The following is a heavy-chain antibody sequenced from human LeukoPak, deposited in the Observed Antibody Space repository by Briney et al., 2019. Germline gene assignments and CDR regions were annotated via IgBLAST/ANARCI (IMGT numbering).Heavy chain of an antibody. CDR3: ASSPPVIDWNYPYYYYYYMDV. CDR2: MYYSGST. V-gene: IGHV4-59*08. Sequence: SETLSLTCTVSGGSITSYYWGWIRQPPGKGLEWIGHMYYSGSTNYNPSLKSRVTISVDTSKNQFSLKLSSVTAADTAVYYCASSPPVIDWNYPYYYYYYMDVWGKGTTVTVSS. D-gene: IGHD1-7*01. J-gene: IGHJ6*03. CDR1: GGSITSYY.